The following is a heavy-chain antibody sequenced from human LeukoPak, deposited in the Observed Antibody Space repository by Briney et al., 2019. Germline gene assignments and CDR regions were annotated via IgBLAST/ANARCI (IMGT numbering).Heavy chain of an antibody. D-gene: IGHD3-9*01. CDR2: IYYSGST. Sequence: SETLSLTCTVSGGSISSYYWSWIRQPPGKGLEWIGYIYYSGSTNYNPSLKSRVTISVDTSKNQFSLRLSSVTAADTAVYYCAREARVTYDILTGYFDYWGQGTLVTVSS. J-gene: IGHJ4*02. CDR3: AREARVTYDILTGYFDY. CDR1: GGSISSYY. V-gene: IGHV4-59*01.